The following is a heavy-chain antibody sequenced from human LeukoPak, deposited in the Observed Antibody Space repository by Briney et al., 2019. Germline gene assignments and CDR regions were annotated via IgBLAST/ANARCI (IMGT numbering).Heavy chain of an antibody. D-gene: IGHD5-12*01. J-gene: IGHJ4*02. CDR2: IRSKAYGGTS. CDR3: TRKIIVAGAFFDY. V-gene: IGHV3-49*04. CDR1: GFTVSSNY. Sequence: QPGGSLRLSCAASGFTVSSNYMSWVRQAPGKGLEWVGFIRSKAYGGTSEYAASVKGRFTISRDDSKSIAYLQMNSLKTEDTAIYYCTRKIIVAGAFFDYWGQGTLVTVSS.